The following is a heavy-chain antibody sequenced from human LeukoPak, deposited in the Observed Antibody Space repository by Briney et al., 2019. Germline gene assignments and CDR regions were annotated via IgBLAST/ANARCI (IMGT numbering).Heavy chain of an antibody. CDR2: IYYSGST. Sequence: SETLSLTCAVYGGSFSGYYWSWIRQPPGKGLEWIGYIYYSGSTKYNPSLKSRVTISVDTSKNQFSLKLSSVTAADTAVYYCARVRAGLFLPRGWFDPWGQGTLVTVSS. CDR3: ARVRAGLFLPRGWFDP. D-gene: IGHD6-19*01. CDR1: GGSFSGYY. V-gene: IGHV4-59*01. J-gene: IGHJ5*02.